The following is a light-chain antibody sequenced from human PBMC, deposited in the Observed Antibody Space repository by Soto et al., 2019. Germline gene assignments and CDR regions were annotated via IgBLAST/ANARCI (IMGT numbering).Light chain of an antibody. CDR2: AAY. CDR1: QGIASW. V-gene: IGKV1-12*01. Sequence: DIQMTQSTSSVSASVGDRVTMTCRARQGIASWLAWYQQKPGKAPKLLIYAAYSLQSSVPSRFIGSASGTAFTLSISALQPEDFETYYCQQTKSFPVTFGGGTKVEI. CDR3: QQTKSFPVT. J-gene: IGKJ4*01.